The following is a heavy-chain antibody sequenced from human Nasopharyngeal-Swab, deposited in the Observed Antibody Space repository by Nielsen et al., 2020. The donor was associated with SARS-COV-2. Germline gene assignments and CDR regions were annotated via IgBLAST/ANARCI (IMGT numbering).Heavy chain of an antibody. Sequence: SQTLSLTCAVYGGSFSGYYWNWIRQPPGKGLEWIGEINHSGSTNYNPSLKSRVTISVDTSKNQFSLKLSSVTAADTAVYYCARGPRILTGYRRGWFDPWGQGTLVTVSS. CDR3: ARGPRILTGYRRGWFDP. D-gene: IGHD3-9*01. CDR1: GGSFSGYY. CDR2: INHSGST. V-gene: IGHV4-34*01. J-gene: IGHJ5*02.